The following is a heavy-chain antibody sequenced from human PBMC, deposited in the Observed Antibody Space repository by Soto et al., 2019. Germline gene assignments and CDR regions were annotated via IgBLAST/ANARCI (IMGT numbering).Heavy chain of an antibody. V-gene: IGHV6-1*01. CDR1: GDSVSSNDAT. Sequence: SQTLSLTCVISGDSVSSNDATWDWIRQSPSGGLEWLGRTYYRSKWYNDYAVSVKSRITINPDTSKNQISPQLNSVTPEDTAVYYCVRLIGNSWLDYWGQGTLVTVS. D-gene: IGHD6-13*01. J-gene: IGHJ4*02. CDR3: VRLIGNSWLDY. CDR2: TYYRSKWYN.